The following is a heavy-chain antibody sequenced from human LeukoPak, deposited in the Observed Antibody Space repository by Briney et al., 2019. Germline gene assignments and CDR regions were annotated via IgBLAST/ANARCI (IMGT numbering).Heavy chain of an antibody. CDR3: ARDPLRQQLINGMDV. J-gene: IGHJ6*02. V-gene: IGHV1-2*02. CDR2: INPNSGGT. D-gene: IGHD6-13*01. Sequence: ASVKVSCKASRYTFTGYYIHWVRQAPGQGLEWMGWINPNSGGTNYAQKFQGRVTMTRDTSITTAYMGLSRLRSDDTAVYYCARDPLRQQLINGMDVWGQGTTVTVSS. CDR1: RYTFTGYY.